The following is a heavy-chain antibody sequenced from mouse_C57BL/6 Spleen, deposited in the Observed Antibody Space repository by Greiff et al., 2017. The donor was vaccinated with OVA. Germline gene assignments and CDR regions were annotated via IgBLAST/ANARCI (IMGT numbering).Heavy chain of an antibody. V-gene: IGHV1-15*01. CDR3: TRTQLKRGFDY. CDR1: GYTFTDYE. Sequence: VQLQQSGAELVRPGASVTLSCKASGYTFTDYEMHWVKQTPVHGLEWIGAIDPETGGTAYNQKFKGKAILTADKSSSTAYMELRSLTSEDSAVYYCTRTQLKRGFDYWGQGTTLTVSS. CDR2: IDPETGGT. D-gene: IGHD1-3*01. J-gene: IGHJ2*01.